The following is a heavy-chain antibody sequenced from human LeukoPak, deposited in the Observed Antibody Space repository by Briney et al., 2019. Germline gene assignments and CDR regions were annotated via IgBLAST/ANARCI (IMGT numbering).Heavy chain of an antibody. D-gene: IGHD1-26*01. CDR3: ARQGRGNYLSPVNY. Sequence: PSETLSLTCAVDGGSFSGYYWRWIRQPPGKGLEWIGTIYYSGSTYYNPSLKSRVTISVDTSKNQFSLKLSSVTAADTAVYYCARQGRGNYLSPVNYWGQGTLVTVSS. J-gene: IGHJ4*02. CDR1: GGSFSGYY. V-gene: IGHV4-34*01. CDR2: IYYSGST.